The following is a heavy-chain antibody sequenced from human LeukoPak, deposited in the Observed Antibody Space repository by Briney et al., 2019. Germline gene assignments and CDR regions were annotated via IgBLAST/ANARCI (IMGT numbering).Heavy chain of an antibody. D-gene: IGHD3-22*01. J-gene: IGHJ6*03. CDR2: INHSGST. V-gene: IGHV4-34*01. CDR1: GGSLGGYY. CDR3: ARVYYDSSGYYYYYYMDV. Sequence: SETLSLTCAVYGGSLGGYYWSWIRQPPGKGLEWIGEINHSGSTNYNPSLESRLTISVDTSKDQFSLKLSSVTAADTAVYYCARVYYDSSGYYYYYYMDVWGKGTTVTISS.